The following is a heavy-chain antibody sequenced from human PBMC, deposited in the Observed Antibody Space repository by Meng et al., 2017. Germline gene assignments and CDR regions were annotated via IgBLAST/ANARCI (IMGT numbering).Heavy chain of an antibody. CDR2: IIPIFGTA. CDR1: GGTFSSYA. V-gene: IGHV1-69*05. J-gene: IGHJ5*02. Sequence: QVQLVQSGAEGKKPGSSVKVRCKASGGTFSSYAISWVRQAPGQGLEWMGGIIPIFGTANYAQKFQGRVTITTDESTSTAYMELSSLRSEDTAVYYCASTIAVAGTGWFDPWGQGTLVTVSS. D-gene: IGHD6-19*01. CDR3: ASTIAVAGTGWFDP.